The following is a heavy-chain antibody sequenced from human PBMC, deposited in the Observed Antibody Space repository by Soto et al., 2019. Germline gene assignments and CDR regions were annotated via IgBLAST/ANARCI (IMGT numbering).Heavy chain of an antibody. Sequence: QVQLQQWGAGLLKPSEALSLTCGVAGVSFSGFYWSWIRQPPGKGLEWIGEINDRRSSNFNASRVTVSVDTAKRQFSLKILSVTAACTAVHFCAPLNVQGSPRVDYWCQGTLVIVSS. J-gene: IGHJ4*02. V-gene: IGHV4-34*02. CDR2: INDRRSS. CDR1: GVSFSGFY. CDR3: APLNVQGSPRVDY.